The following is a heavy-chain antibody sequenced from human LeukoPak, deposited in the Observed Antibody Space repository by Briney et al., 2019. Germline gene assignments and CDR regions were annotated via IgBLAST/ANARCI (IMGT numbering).Heavy chain of an antibody. J-gene: IGHJ4*02. CDR2: IIPIFGTA. D-gene: IGHD6-19*01. CDR3: ARDSWGAVAGTLDY. CDR1: GGTFSSYA. Sequence: SVKVSCKASGGTFSSYAISWVRQAPGQGLEWMGGIIPIFGTANYAQKFQGRVTITTDGSTSTAYMELSSLRSEDTAVYYCARDSWGAVAGTLDYWGQGTLVTVSS. V-gene: IGHV1-69*05.